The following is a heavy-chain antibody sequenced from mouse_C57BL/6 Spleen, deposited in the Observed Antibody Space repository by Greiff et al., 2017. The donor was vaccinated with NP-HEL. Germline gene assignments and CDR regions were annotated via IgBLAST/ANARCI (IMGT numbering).Heavy chain of an antibody. CDR2: IDPSDSYT. D-gene: IGHD2-4*01. CDR3: ARRFDYPYYLDY. Sequence: QVQLQQPGAELVRPGTSVKLSCKASGYTFTSYWMHWVKQRPGQGLEWIGVIDPSDSYTNYNQKFKGKATLTVDTSSSTAYMQLSSLTSEDSAVYYCARRFDYPYYLDYWGQGTTLTVSA. CDR1: GYTFTSYW. V-gene: IGHV1-59*01. J-gene: IGHJ2*01.